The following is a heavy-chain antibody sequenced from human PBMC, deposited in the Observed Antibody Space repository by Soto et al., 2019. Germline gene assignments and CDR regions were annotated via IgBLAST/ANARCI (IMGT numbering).Heavy chain of an antibody. J-gene: IGHJ5*02. CDR2: ISSSSSTI. D-gene: IGHD1-1*01. CDR3: VSELAALNWFDP. Sequence: EVQLVESGGGLVQPGGSLRLSCAASGFTFSSYSMNWVRQAPGKGLEWVSYISSSSSTIYYADSVKGRFTISRDNAKNSLYLQMNSLRDADTAVYYCVSELAALNWFDPWGQGTLVTVSS. V-gene: IGHV3-48*02. CDR1: GFTFSSYS.